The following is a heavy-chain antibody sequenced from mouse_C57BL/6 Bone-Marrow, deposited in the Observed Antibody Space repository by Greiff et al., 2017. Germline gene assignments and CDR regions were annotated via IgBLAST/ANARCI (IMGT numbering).Heavy chain of an antibody. J-gene: IGHJ3*01. CDR3: ANFYYYGSSYWFAY. CDR2: IYPRSGNT. V-gene: IGHV1-81*01. Sequence: QVQLQQSGAELARPGASVKLSCKASGYTFTSYGISWVKQRTGQGLEWIGEIYPRSGNTYYNEKFKGKATLTADKSSSTAYMGLRSLASEDAAVYFCANFYYYGSSYWFAYWGQGTLVTVSA. CDR1: GYTFTSYG. D-gene: IGHD1-1*01.